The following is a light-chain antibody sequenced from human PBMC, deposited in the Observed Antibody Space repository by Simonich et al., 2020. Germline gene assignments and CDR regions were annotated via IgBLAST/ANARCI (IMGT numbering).Light chain of an antibody. J-gene: IGLJ3*02. CDR3: CSYAGSYSWV. Sequence: QSALTQPRSVSGSPGQSVTISCTGTSSDVGGYNYVSWYQQHPGKAPKLMIYDVSKRPSGGPDRFAGSKSGNTASLTISGLQAEDEADDYCCSYAGSYSWVFGGGTKLTVL. CDR1: SSDVGGYNY. V-gene: IGLV2-11*01. CDR2: DVS.